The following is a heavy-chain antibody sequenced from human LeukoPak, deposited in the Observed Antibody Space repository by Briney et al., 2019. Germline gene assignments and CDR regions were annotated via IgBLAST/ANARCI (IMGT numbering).Heavy chain of an antibody. D-gene: IGHD2-2*01. CDR3: ARGIVVVPAVPEGMDV. V-gene: IGHV6-1*01. J-gene: IGHJ6*02. CDR1: GDSVSSNSAA. CDR2: TYYRSKWYN. Sequence: SQTLSLTCAISGDSVSSNSAAWNWIRQSPSRGLVWLGRTYYRSKWYNDYAVSAKSRITINPDTSQNQFSLQLNSVTPEDTAVYYCARGIVVVPAVPEGMDVWGQGTTVTVSS.